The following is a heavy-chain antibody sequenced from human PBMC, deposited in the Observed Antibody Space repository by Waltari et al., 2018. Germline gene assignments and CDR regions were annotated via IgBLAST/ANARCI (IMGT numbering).Heavy chain of an antibody. CDR1: GGPFTRYA. CDR3: ASRGSIAARPVYY. J-gene: IGHJ4*02. D-gene: IGHD6-6*01. V-gene: IGHV1-69*01. CDR2: IIPSFGKA. Sequence: QLQLVQSGAQVTKPGSSVRVSCKASGGPFTRYAIHWVRQAPGQGLEWMGGIIPSFGKANYAQKFQGRVTITADESTRTAYMELSSLRSEDTAVYYCASRGSIAARPVYYWGQGTLVTVSS.